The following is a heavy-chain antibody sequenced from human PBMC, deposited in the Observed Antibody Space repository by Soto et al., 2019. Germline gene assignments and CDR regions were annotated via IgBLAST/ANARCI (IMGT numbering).Heavy chain of an antibody. CDR2: IKSKTDGGTT. Sequence: SVSNAWMNWVRQAPGKGLEWVGRIKSKTDGGTTDYAAPVKGRFTISRDDSKNTLYLQMNSLKTEDTAVYYCTTDYGDYVNYWGQGTLVTASS. V-gene: IGHV3-15*07. D-gene: IGHD4-17*01. J-gene: IGHJ4*02. CDR1: SVSNAW. CDR3: TTDYGDYVNY.